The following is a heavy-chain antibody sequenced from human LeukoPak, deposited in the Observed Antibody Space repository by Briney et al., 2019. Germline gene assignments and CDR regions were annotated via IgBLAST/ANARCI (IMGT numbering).Heavy chain of an antibody. Sequence: GESLKISCKGSGYSLTNYWIGWVRQMPGKGLEWMGIIYPGDSDTRYSPSFQGQVTISADKSISTACLQWSSLKASDTAIYYCARSWVAGYGTVLDSWGQGTLVTVSS. CDR3: ARSWVAGYGTVLDS. CDR2: IYPGDSDT. J-gene: IGHJ4*02. D-gene: IGHD6-19*01. CDR1: GYSLTNYW. V-gene: IGHV5-51*01.